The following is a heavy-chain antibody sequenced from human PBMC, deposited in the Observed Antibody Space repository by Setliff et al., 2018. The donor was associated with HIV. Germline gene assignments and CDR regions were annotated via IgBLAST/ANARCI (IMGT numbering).Heavy chain of an antibody. Sequence: GASVKVSCKASGYTFTSYYIHWVRQAPGQGLDWMGRIIPILGVANYAQRFQGRVTITADKSTSTAYMELTSLRFDDTAMYYCVRGVQSPPHYSYYYMDVWGEGTMVTVSS. D-gene: IGHD3-3*01. J-gene: IGHJ6*03. CDR1: GYTFTSYY. CDR2: IIPILGVA. CDR3: VRGVQSPPHYSYYYMDV. V-gene: IGHV1-69*04.